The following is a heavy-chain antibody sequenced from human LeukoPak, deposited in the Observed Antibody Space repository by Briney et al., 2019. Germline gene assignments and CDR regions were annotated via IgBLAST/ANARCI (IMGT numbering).Heavy chain of an antibody. CDR2: IYYSGST. CDR1: GGSISSYY. CDR3: ARGSIAVAGNFDY. V-gene: IGHV4-59*01. Sequence: SSETLSLTCTVSGGSISSYYWSWIRQPPGKGLEWIGYIYYSGSTNYNPSLKSRVTISVDTSKNQFSLKLSSVTAADTAVYYCARGSIAVAGNFDYWGQGTLVTVSS. J-gene: IGHJ4*02. D-gene: IGHD6-19*01.